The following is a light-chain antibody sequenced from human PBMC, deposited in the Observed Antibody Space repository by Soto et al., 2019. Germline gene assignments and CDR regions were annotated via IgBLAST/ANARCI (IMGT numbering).Light chain of an antibody. CDR2: DAS. CDR1: QSVRASY. V-gene: IGKV3-20*01. Sequence: EIVLTQSPATLSLSPGEVATLSFSASQSVRASYLAWYQQSPGQPPRLLIYDASTRAPGIPDRFSGSGSGTDFTLTIRRLEPEDFAVYYCQQYGTSTTFGQGTKVDIK. CDR3: QQYGTSTT. J-gene: IGKJ1*01.